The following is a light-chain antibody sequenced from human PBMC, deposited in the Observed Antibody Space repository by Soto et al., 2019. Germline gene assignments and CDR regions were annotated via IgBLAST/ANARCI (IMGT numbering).Light chain of an antibody. CDR3: QQYKGWPTT. CDR2: SAS. V-gene: IGKV3-15*01. J-gene: IGKJ1*01. CDR1: QSIPTT. Sequence: EIVMTQSPATLSVSPGERATLSCRASQSIPTTVAWYQQRSGQAPRLLIHSASTRATGVPARFSGSGSETDFTLTITGLQSEEFGVYYCQQYKGWPTTFGQGTKVEIK.